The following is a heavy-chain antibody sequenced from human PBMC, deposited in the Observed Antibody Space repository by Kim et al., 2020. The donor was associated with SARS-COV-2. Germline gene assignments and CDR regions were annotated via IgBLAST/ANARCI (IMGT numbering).Heavy chain of an antibody. D-gene: IGHD6-13*01. Sequence: ASVKVSCKASGYTFTSYGISWVRQAPGQGLEWMGWISAYNGNTNYAQKLQGRVTMTTDTSTSTAYMELRSLRSDDTAVYYCAREGLTLKQQLARPFSFNWFDPWGQGTLVTVSS. CDR2: ISAYNGNT. CDR1: GYTFTSYG. J-gene: IGHJ5*02. CDR3: AREGLTLKQQLARPFSFNWFDP. V-gene: IGHV1-18*01.